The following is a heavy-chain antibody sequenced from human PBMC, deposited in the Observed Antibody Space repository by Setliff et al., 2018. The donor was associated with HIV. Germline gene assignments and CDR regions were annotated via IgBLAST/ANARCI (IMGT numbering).Heavy chain of an antibody. CDR3: AHQELGYCSGGSCPPPHAFDV. CDR1: GFSLSTSGVS. V-gene: IGHV2-5*02. Sequence: GSGPTLVNPTQTLTLTCTFSGFSLSTSGVSVGWIRQPPGKALEWLALIYWDDDKHYSPSLKSRLTITKDTSKNQVVLTMTNMDPVDTATYFCAHQELGYCSGGSCPPPHAFDVWGQGTLVTVSS. CDR2: IYWDDDK. D-gene: IGHD2-15*01. J-gene: IGHJ3*01.